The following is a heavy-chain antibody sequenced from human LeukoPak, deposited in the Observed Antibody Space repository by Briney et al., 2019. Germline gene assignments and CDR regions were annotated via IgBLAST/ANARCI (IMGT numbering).Heavy chain of an antibody. D-gene: IGHD3-9*01. CDR2: ISGSGDTT. V-gene: IGHV3-23*01. Sequence: GGSLRLSCAASGFTFSSFAMNWVRQAPGKGLEWVSIISGSGDTTHYTDSVKGRFTISRDNSKNTLYLQMNNLRAEDTAIYYCAKAANYDVLTGYYLDYWGQGTLVTVSS. CDR3: AKAANYDVLTGYYLDY. CDR1: GFTFSSFA. J-gene: IGHJ4*02.